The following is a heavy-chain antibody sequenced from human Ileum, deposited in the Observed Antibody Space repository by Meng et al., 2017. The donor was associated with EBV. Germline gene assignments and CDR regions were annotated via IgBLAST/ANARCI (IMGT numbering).Heavy chain of an antibody. V-gene: IGHV4-61*01. D-gene: IGHD3-16*01. CDR3: AYYRVGRGGVGS. CDR2: TYASDI. Sequence: QVQLQESGPALVKPSESLSLTCSVSGGSVSGDSYNWSWIRQSLGRGLDGIGHTYASDINYSPSFQSRVTISIDTAKNQLFLKLTSVTAADTAMYYCAYYRVGRGGVGSWGQGTLVTVSS. CDR1: GGSVSGDSYN. J-gene: IGHJ4*02.